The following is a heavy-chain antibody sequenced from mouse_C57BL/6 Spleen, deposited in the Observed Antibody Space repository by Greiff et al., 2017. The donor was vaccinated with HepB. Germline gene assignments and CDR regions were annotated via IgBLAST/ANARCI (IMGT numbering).Heavy chain of an antibody. D-gene: IGHD1-1*01. Sequence: VQLQQSGAELVKPGASVKLSCKASGYTFTEYPIHWVKQRSGQGLEWIGWFYPGSGSMKYNEKFKDKATLTADKSASTVYMELSRVTSEDSAVYVCARHEDYYGSSDLFAYWGQGTLVTVSA. J-gene: IGHJ3*01. CDR1: GYTFTEYP. CDR3: ARHEDYYGSSDLFAY. CDR2: FYPGSGSM. V-gene: IGHV1-62-2*01.